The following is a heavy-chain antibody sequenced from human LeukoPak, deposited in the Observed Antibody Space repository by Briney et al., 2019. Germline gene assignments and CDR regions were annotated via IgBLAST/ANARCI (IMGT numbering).Heavy chain of an antibody. Sequence: GASVKVSCKASGGTFSSYAISWVRQAPGQGLEWMGGIIPIFGTANYAQRFQGRVTITADESTSTAYMELSSLRSEDTAVYYCARVDGYNLNYWGQGTLVTVSS. CDR2: IIPIFGTA. D-gene: IGHD5-24*01. CDR1: GGTFSSYA. J-gene: IGHJ4*02. CDR3: ARVDGYNLNY. V-gene: IGHV1-69*13.